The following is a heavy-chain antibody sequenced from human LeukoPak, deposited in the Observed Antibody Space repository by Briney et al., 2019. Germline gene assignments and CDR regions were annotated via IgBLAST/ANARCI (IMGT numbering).Heavy chain of an antibody. CDR3: ARDSSSWFDP. V-gene: IGHV4-59*01. Sequence: SETLSLTCTVSGGSISSYYWSCSRQPPGKRLEWIGYIYYSGSTNFNPSLKSRVTISVDTSKNQFSLKLSSVTAADTAVYYCARDSSSWFDPWGQGTLVTVSS. D-gene: IGHD6-13*01. CDR1: GGSISSYY. CDR2: IYYSGST. J-gene: IGHJ5*02.